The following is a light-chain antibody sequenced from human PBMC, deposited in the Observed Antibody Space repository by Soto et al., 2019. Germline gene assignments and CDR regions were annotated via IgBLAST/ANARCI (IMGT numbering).Light chain of an antibody. Sequence: EIVMTQSPATLSVSPGERTTLSCRASQSISGELAWYQQKPGQPPRLLIYGASTSATGVPDRFTGSGSGSEFTLTISGLQSEDFAVYYCQQGHNWPLTFGQGTRLE. CDR3: QQGHNWPLT. V-gene: IGKV3-15*01. CDR2: GAS. J-gene: IGKJ2*01. CDR1: QSISGE.